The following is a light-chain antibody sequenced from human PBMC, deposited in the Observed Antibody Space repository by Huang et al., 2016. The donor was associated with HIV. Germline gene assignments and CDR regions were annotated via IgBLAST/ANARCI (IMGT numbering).Light chain of an antibody. CDR1: QDIRKD. J-gene: IGKJ2*01. CDR3: QQYDNLYT. CDR2: DAF. V-gene: IGKV1-33*01. Sequence: DIQMTQFPSSLSAPVGDRVTITCQASQDIRKDLNWYQQKAGKAPKLLIYDAFNLQTGVPSRFNGNGSGTNFTFTINSLQPEDIATYYCQQYDNLYTFGQGTKLEIK.